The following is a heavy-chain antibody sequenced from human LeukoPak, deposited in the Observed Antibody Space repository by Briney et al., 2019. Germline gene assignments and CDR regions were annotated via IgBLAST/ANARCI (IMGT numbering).Heavy chain of an antibody. CDR1: GGSISSYY. V-gene: IGHV4-59*01. D-gene: IGHD6-6*01. CDR3: ARAIEYSSSWFDP. J-gene: IGHJ5*02. Sequence: SETLSLTCTVSGGSISSYYWSWIRQPAGKGLEWIGYIYYSGSTNYNPSLKSRVTISVDTSKNQFSLKLSSVTAADTAVYYCARAIEYSSSWFDPWGQGTLVTVSS. CDR2: IYYSGST.